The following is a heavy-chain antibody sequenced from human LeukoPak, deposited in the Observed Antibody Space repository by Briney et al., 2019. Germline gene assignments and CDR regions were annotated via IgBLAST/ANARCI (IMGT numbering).Heavy chain of an antibody. V-gene: IGHV4-61*01. D-gene: IGHD4-23*01. J-gene: IGHJ4*02. CDR3: ARDNANGGNVGDY. CDR2: IYYSGST. CDR1: GGSVSSGSYY. Sequence: SETLSLTCTVSGGSVSSGSYYWSWIRQPPGKGLEWIGYIYYSGSTNYNPSLKSRVTISVDTSKNQFSLKLSSVTAADTAVYYCARDNANGGNVGDYWGQGTLVTVSS.